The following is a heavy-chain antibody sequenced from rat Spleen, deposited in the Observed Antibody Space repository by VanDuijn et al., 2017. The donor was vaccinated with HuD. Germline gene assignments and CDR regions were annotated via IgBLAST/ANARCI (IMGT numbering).Heavy chain of an antibody. CDR3: ARRHYGYTDYFDY. J-gene: IGHJ2*01. CDR1: GFTFSHYG. Sequence: EVQLVESGGGLVQPGRSMKLSCAASGFTFSHYGVAWVRQAPTKGLEWVATISYGDSSGHSSTYYRDSVKGRITISRDNAKSTLSLQMDSLRSEDTATYYCARRHYGYTDYFDYWGQGVMVTVSS. D-gene: IGHD1-9*01. CDR2: ISYGDSSGHSST. V-gene: IGHV5-29*01.